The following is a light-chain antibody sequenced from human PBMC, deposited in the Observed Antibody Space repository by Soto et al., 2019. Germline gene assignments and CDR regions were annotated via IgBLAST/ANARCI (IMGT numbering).Light chain of an antibody. V-gene: IGKV1-33*01. J-gene: IGKJ1*01. CDR3: QQYYDLPLT. Sequence: DIQMTQSPSSLSASVGDRVTITCQASQGITKYLNWYQQKPGRAPKLLIYDISNLEEGVPSRFSGSGSGTDFTFTISSLQPEDVATYYCQQYYDLPLTFGQGTKVAIK. CDR2: DIS. CDR1: QGITKY.